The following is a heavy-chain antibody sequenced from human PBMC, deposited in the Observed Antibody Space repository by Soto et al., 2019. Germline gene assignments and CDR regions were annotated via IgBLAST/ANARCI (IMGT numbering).Heavy chain of an antibody. CDR3: ARGGSGYTWFNEF. V-gene: IGHV1-69*13. D-gene: IGHD3-22*01. J-gene: IGHJ4*02. CDR1: GGLFSSYP. Sequence: SVKVSCKASGGLFSSYPISWVRQVPGQGLEWMGGIIPVFQTAYYTQRFQGRVTITADESTNTAYMELSSLRSEDTAIYYCARGGSGYTWFNEFWGQGALVTVSS. CDR2: IIPVFQTA.